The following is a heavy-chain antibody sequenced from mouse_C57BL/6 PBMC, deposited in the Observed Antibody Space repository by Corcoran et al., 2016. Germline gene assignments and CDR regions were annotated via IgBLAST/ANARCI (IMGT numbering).Heavy chain of an antibody. J-gene: IGHJ4*01. CDR2: INTYSGVP. CDR1: GYTFTTYG. D-gene: IGHD2-4*01. CDR3: ARWITKGAMDY. Sequence: QIQLVQSGPELKKPGETVKISCKASGYTFTTYGMSWVKQAPGKGLKWMGWINTYSGVPTYADDFKGRFAFSLETSASTAYLQINNLKNEDTATYFCARWITKGAMDYWGQGTPVTVSS. V-gene: IGHV9-3*01.